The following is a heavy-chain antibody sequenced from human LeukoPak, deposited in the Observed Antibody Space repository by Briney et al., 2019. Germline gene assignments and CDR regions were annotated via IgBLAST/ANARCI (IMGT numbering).Heavy chain of an antibody. CDR3: ARTTPYGAHFNWFDP. Sequence: ASVKVSCKASGGTFSSYAISWVRQAPGQGLEWMGGIIPIFGTANYAQKFQGRVTITADKSTSTAYMELSSLRSEDTAVYYCARTTPYGAHFNWFDPWGQGTLVTVSS. J-gene: IGHJ5*02. V-gene: IGHV1-69*06. D-gene: IGHD4-17*01. CDR1: GGTFSSYA. CDR2: IIPIFGTA.